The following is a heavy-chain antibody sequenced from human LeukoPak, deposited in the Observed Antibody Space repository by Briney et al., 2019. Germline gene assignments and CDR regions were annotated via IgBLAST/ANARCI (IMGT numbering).Heavy chain of an antibody. CDR1: GFTFSNHG. D-gene: IGHD3-16*01. CDR3: AKDTRSRYFQD. V-gene: IGHV3-33*06. CDR2: IWYDGSNK. J-gene: IGHJ1*01. Sequence: PGRSLRLSCAASGFTFSNHGMHWVRQAPGKGLEWVAVIWYDGSNKYYADSVKGRFTISRDNSKNTLYLQMNSLRAEDTAVYYCAKDTRSRYFQDLGQGTLVTASS.